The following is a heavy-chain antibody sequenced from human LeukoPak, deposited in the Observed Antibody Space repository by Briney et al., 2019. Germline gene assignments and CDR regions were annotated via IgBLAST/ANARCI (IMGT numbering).Heavy chain of an antibody. CDR2: ISGSGGST. Sequence: GGSLRLSCAASGFTFSSYAMSWVRQAPGKGLEWVSAISGSGGSTYYADSVKGRFTISRDNSKNTLYPQMSSLRAEDTAVYYCAGNGYSRACDYWGQGTLVTVSS. J-gene: IGHJ4*02. D-gene: IGHD6-13*01. CDR3: AGNGYSRACDY. V-gene: IGHV3-23*01. CDR1: GFTFSSYA.